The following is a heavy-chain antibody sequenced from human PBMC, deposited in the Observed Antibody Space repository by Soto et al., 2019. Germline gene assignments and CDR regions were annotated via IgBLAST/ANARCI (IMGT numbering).Heavy chain of an antibody. J-gene: IGHJ4*02. D-gene: IGHD2-8*02. CDR1: GFTFSNYY. Sequence: EVQLVESGGGLVQPGGSLRLSCAASGFTFSNYYMDWVRXXPXXXXXWVGRSKNKADSYITEYAASVKGRFSISRDASXXXLXLXXXXXXXXXXXXYYCTVWGXGNDFGAAWGQGILVTVSS. CDR3: TVWGXGNDFGAA. V-gene: IGHV3-72*01. CDR2: SKNKADSYIT.